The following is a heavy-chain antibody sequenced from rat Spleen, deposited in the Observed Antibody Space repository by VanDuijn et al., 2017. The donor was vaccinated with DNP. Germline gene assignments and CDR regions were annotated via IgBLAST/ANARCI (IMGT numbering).Heavy chain of an antibody. CDR2: ISSGGST. V-gene: IGHV2S8*01. J-gene: IGHJ3*01. CDR1: GFSLINYG. D-gene: IGHD1-2*01. CDR3: TRSDYSSSWWFAY. Sequence: QVQLKESGPGLVQPSQTLSLTCTVSGFSLINYGIVWVRQPPGKGLEWIAAISSGGSTYYNSALKSRLSISRDISKSQVFLKMNSLQAEDTATYFCTRSDYSSSWWFAYWGQGTLVTVSS.